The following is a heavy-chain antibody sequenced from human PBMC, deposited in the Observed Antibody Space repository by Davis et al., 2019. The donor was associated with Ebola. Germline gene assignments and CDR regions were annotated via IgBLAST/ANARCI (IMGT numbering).Heavy chain of an antibody. J-gene: IGHJ6*02. V-gene: IGHV3-33*01. Sequence: GSLRLSCAASGFTFSSYGMRWVRQAPGKGLEWVAVIWYDGSNKYYADSVKGRFTISRDNSKNTLYLQMNSLRAEDTAVYYCARYLTTVTFNVHYGMDVWGQGTTVTVSS. CDR3: ARYLTTVTFNVHYGMDV. CDR2: IWYDGSNK. CDR1: GFTFSSYG. D-gene: IGHD4-11*01.